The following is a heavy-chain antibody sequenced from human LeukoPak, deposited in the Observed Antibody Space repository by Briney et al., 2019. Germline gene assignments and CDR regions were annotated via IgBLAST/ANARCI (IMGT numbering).Heavy chain of an antibody. V-gene: IGHV4-39*07. CDR3: ARGTGYYDSSGYYYDY. J-gene: IGHJ4*02. CDR1: GGSISSSSYY. D-gene: IGHD3-22*01. Sequence: PSETLSLTCTVSGGSISSSSYYWGWIRQPPGKGLEWIGSMYYSGSTYYNPSLKSRVTISVDTSKNQFSLKLSSVTAADTAVYYCARGTGYYDSSGYYYDYWGQGTLVTVSS. CDR2: MYYSGST.